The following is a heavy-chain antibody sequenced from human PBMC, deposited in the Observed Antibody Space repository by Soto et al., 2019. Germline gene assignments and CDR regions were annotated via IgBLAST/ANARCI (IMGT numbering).Heavy chain of an antibody. D-gene: IGHD2-15*01. CDR1: GGSISSGGYS. J-gene: IGHJ4*02. Sequence: SETLSLTCAVSGGSISSGGYSWSWIRQPPGKGLEWIGYIYHSGSTYYNPSLKSRVTISVDRSKNQFSLKLSSVTAADTAVYYCAGGQVVAAQHWRQGTLVTVSS. V-gene: IGHV4-30-2*01. CDR2: IYHSGST. CDR3: AGGQVVAAQH.